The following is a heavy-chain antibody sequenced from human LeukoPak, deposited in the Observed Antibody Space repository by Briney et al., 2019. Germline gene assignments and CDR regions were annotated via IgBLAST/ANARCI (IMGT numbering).Heavy chain of an antibody. Sequence: SDPLSLTCTVSGGSITNYYWSWLRQPPGKGLEWIGYVYYSGSTKYNPSLKSRVTIPVDTPKNHFSLKLSSVTAADPAVYYCAATMVRGVHTHFDYWGQGTLVTVSS. D-gene: IGHD3-10*01. J-gene: IGHJ4*02. V-gene: IGHV4-59*08. CDR2: VYYSGST. CDR1: GGSITNYY. CDR3: AATMVRGVHTHFDY.